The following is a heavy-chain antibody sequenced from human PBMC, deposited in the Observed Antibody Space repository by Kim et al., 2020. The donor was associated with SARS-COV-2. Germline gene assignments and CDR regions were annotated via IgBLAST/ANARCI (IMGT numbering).Heavy chain of an antibody. D-gene: IGHD3-9*01. CDR3: ARDSYDILTGYSKFYFDY. Sequence: KSRVTISVDTSKHQFSLKLSSVTAADTAVYYCARDSYDILTGYSKFYFDYWGQGTLVTVSS. V-gene: IGHV4-59*01. J-gene: IGHJ4*02.